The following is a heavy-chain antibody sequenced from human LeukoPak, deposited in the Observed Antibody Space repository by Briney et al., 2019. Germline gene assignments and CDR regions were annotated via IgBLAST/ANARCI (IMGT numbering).Heavy chain of an antibody. V-gene: IGHV1-2*02. Sequence: SVKVSCKASGYTFTGYYMHWVRQAPGQGLEWMGWINPNSGGTNYAQKFQGRVTMTRNTSISTAYMELSSLRSEDTAVYYCARGRTGYCSGGSCYYYYMDVWGKGTTVTISS. CDR3: ARGRTGYCSGGSCYYYYMDV. CDR2: INPNSGGT. J-gene: IGHJ6*03. CDR1: GYTFTGYY. D-gene: IGHD2-15*01.